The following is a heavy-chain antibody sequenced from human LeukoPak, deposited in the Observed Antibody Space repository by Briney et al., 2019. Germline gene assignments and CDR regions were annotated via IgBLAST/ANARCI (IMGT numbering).Heavy chain of an antibody. CDR3: ARTACSGGTCYSQRGAFDI. CDR1: GYSISNDYY. CDR2: IYNRGTN. D-gene: IGHD2-15*01. Sequence: PSETLSLTCTVSGYSISNDYYWGWIRQPPGKGLEWIGTIYNRGTNHYNPSLKSRVTISVDTSKQQFSLKLSSVTAADTAVYYCARTACSGGTCYSQRGAFDIWGQGTMVIVSS. V-gene: IGHV4-38-2*02. J-gene: IGHJ3*02.